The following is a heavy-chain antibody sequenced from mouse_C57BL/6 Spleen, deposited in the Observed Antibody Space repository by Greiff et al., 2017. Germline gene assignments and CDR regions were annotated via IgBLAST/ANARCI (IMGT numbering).Heavy chain of an antibody. CDR2: IYPGDGDT. J-gene: IGHJ2*01. D-gene: IGHD1-1*01. CDR3: GLTTVVATGFDY. Sequence: QVHVKQSGPELVKPGASVKISCKASGYAFSSSWMNWVKQRPGKGLEWIGRIYPGDGDTNYNGKFKGKATLTADKSSSTAYMQLSSLTSEDSAVYFCGLTTVVATGFDYWGQGTTLTVSS. CDR1: GYAFSSSW. V-gene: IGHV1-82*01.